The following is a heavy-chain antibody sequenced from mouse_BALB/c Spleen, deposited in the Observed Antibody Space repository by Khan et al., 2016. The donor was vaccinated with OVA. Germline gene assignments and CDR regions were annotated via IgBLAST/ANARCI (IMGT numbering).Heavy chain of an antibody. V-gene: IGHV1-80*01. Sequence: QVQLQQSGAELVRPGSSVKISCKASGYAFSNYLMTWVKQGPGQGLEWIGQIYPGDGNTNYNGKFKDKATLPADKSSSTAYLQLSSLTSEDSADYFCARSGYDYFAYWGQGTLVTVSA. CDR3: ARSGYDYFAY. CDR1: GYAFSNYL. J-gene: IGHJ3*01. D-gene: IGHD2-14*01. CDR2: IYPGDGNT.